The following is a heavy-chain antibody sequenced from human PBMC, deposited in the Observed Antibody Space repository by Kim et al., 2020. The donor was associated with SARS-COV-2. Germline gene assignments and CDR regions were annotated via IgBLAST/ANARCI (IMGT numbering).Heavy chain of an antibody. D-gene: IGHD2-21*02. CDR2: ISDRGTGT. V-gene: IGHV3-23*01. Sequence: GGSLRLSCAASAFSFNTYAMSWVRQAPGKGLEWVSTISDRGTGTYYADSVKGRFTISRDNSKNTLYLQMNTLRAEDTAVYFCAGWVVTRTHSYYYGMDV. CDR1: AFSFNTYA. J-gene: IGHJ6*01. CDR3: AGWVVTRTHSYYYGMDV.